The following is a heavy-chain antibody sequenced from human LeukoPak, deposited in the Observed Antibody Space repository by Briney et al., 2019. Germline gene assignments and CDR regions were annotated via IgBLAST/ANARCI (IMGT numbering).Heavy chain of an antibody. CDR2: INTNTGNP. J-gene: IGHJ3*02. CDR3: ARRVEGHAFDI. CDR1: VYTFTNYA. Sequence: ASVKVSCKASVYTFTNYAMNWVRQAPGQGLEWMGWINTNTGNPTYAQGFTGRFVFSLDTSVSTTYLQISSLKAEDTAVYYCARRVEGHAFDIWGQGTMVTVSS. D-gene: IGHD1-1*01. V-gene: IGHV7-4-1*02.